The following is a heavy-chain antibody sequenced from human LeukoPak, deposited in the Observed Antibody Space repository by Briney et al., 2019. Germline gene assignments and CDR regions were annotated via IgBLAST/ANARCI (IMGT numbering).Heavy chain of an antibody. CDR1: GFDFKTLG. J-gene: IGHJ4*02. Sequence: GGSLRLSCAASGFDFKTLGMSWVRQAPGKGLEWVSGISGSGGSTYYADSVKGRFTISRDKSKSTLYVQMNSLRLEDTAIYYCAREGEGGDFDYWGQGTLVTVSS. D-gene: IGHD3-16*01. CDR2: ISGSGGST. CDR3: AREGEGGDFDY. V-gene: IGHV3-23*01.